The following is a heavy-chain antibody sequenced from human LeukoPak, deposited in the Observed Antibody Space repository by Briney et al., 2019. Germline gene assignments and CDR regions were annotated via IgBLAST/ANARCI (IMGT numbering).Heavy chain of an antibody. CDR2: INWSNITV. CDR3: AKDSSGGVSSAGILVH. D-gene: IGHD6-13*01. J-gene: IGHJ4*02. Sequence: GGSLRLSCVISGFRFDNFAMHWVRQAPGKGLEWVAGINWSNITVVYADAVKGRFTIPRDNSKNSLYLLLNDLRAEDTAFYFCAKDSSGGVSSAGILVHWGPGTLVSVSP. V-gene: IGHV3-9*01. CDR1: GFRFDNFA.